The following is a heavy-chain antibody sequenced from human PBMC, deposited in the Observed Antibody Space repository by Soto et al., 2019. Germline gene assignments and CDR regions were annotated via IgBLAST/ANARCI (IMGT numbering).Heavy chain of an antibody. V-gene: IGHV3-30*18. CDR1: GFTFSSYG. CDR3: AKDEGSYDILTGYPSYYFDY. Sequence: GGSLRLSCAASGFTFSSYGMHWVRQAPGKGLEWVAVISYDGSNKYYADSVKGRFTISRDNSKNTLYLQMNSLRAEDTAVYYCAKDEGSYDILTGYPSYYFDYWGQGTLVTVSS. J-gene: IGHJ4*02. D-gene: IGHD3-9*01. CDR2: ISYDGSNK.